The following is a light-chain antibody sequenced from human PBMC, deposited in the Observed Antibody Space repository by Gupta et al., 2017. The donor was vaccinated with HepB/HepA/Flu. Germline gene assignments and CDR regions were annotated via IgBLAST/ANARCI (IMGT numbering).Light chain of an antibody. V-gene: IGKV3-20*01. CDR3: QQYGSPWT. CDR1: QSVSSYY. J-gene: IGKJ1*01. CDR2: GAS. Sequence: EIVLPQSPGTLSLSPGERATLSCRASQSVSSYYVAWYQHKPGQAPRLLIYGASSRATGIPDRFSGSGSGTDFTLTISRLEPDDSAIYYCQQYGSPWTFGQGTKVEIK.